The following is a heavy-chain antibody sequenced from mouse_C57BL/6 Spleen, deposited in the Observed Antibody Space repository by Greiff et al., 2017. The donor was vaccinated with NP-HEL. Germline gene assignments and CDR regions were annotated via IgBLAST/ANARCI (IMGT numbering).Heavy chain of an antibody. Sequence: VQLVESGAELVKPGASVKISCKASGYAFSSYWMNWVKQRPGKGLEWIGQIYPGDGDTNYNGKFKGKATLTADKSSSTAYMQLSSLTSEDSAVYFCARSGYYGSSYKGAMDYWGQGTSVTVSS. V-gene: IGHV1-80*01. CDR3: ARSGYYGSSYKGAMDY. D-gene: IGHD1-1*01. CDR2: IYPGDGDT. J-gene: IGHJ4*01. CDR1: GYAFSSYW.